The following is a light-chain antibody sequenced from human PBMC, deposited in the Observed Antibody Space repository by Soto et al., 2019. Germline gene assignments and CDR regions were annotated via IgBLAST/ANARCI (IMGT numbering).Light chain of an antibody. CDR2: GVS. J-gene: IGKJ1*01. Sequence: EIVLTQSPGTLSLSPGERATLSCRASHSVTSTYLAWYQQRPGQAPRLLIYGVSSRATGIPGRFSGSGSGTDFTLTISRLEPEDFAVYYCQQYVTSSPRTFGQGTKVEIK. V-gene: IGKV3-20*01. CDR1: HSVTSTY. CDR3: QQYVTSSPRT.